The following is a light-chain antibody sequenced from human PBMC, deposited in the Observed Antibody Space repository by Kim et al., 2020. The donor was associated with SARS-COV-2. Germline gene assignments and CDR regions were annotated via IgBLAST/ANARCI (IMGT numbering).Light chain of an antibody. CDR2: KAS. CDR3: QQYNTYPWT. V-gene: IGKV1-5*03. J-gene: IGKJ1*01. Sequence: ASVGDRFTITCRSSQSINIWLAWYQQKPGKAPKLLIYKASSLESGVPSRFSGGGSATEFTLTISSLQPDDFSTYYCQQYNTYPWTFGQGTKVDIK. CDR1: QSINIW.